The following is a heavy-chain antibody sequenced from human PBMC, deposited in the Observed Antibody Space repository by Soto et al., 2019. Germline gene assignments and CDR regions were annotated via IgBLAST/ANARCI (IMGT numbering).Heavy chain of an antibody. CDR3: AKLSSGLPHFDY. V-gene: IGHV3-23*01. CDR2: ISGSGGST. J-gene: IGHJ4*02. D-gene: IGHD6-19*01. CDR1: GFTFSSYA. Sequence: GGSLRLSCAASGFTFSSYAMSWVRQAPGKGLEWVSAISGSGGSTYYADSVKSRFTISRDNSKNTLYLQMNSLRAEDTAVYYCAKLSSGLPHFDYWGQGTLVTVSS.